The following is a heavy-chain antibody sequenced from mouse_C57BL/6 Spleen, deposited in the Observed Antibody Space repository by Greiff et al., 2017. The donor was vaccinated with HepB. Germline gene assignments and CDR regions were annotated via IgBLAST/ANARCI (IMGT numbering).Heavy chain of an antibody. Sequence: EVQLQESGPGLVKPSQSLSLTCSVTGYSITSGYYWNWIRQFPGNKLEWMGYISYDGSNNYNPSLKNRISITRDTSKNQFFLKLNSVTTEDTATYYCAREEGLRRAYYYAMDYWGQGTSVTVSS. D-gene: IGHD2-4*01. V-gene: IGHV3-6*01. J-gene: IGHJ4*01. CDR1: GYSITSGYY. CDR3: AREEGLRRAYYYAMDY. CDR2: ISYDGSN.